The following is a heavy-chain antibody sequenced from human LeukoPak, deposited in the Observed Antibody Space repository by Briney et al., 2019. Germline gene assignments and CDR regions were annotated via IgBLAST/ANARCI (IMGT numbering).Heavy chain of an antibody. CDR2: INPNSGGT. CDR1: GYTLTELS. J-gene: IGHJ6*02. CDR3: ARNSRLGFSGVVVAGTTGMDV. D-gene: IGHD2-15*01. V-gene: IGHV1-2*02. Sequence: GASVKVSCKVSGYTLTELSMHWVRQAPGQGLEWMGWINPNSGGTNYAQKFQGRVTMTRDTSISTAYMELSRLRSDDTAVYYCARNSRLGFSGVVVAGTTGMDVWGQGTTVTVSS.